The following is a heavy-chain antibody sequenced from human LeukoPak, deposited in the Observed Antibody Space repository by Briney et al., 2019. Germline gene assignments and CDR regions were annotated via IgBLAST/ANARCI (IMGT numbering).Heavy chain of an antibody. D-gene: IGHD3-10*01. J-gene: IGHJ4*02. CDR3: ANGGSYYYGSELFDY. Sequence: SETLSLTCAVYGGSFSGYYWSWIRQPPGKGLEWIGEINHSGSTNYNPSLKSRVTISVDTSKNQFSLKLSSVTAADTAVYYCANGGSYYYGSELFDYWGQGTLVTVSS. CDR2: INHSGST. V-gene: IGHV4-34*01. CDR1: GGSFSGYY.